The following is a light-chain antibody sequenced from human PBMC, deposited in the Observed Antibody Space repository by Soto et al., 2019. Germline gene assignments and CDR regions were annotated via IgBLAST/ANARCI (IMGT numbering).Light chain of an antibody. CDR3: SSYTSSSTL. V-gene: IGLV2-14*01. CDR2: EVS. CDR1: SSDVGAYNY. J-gene: IGLJ2*01. Sequence: QAVLTQPASVSGSPGQSITISCTGTSSDVGAYNYVSWYQQHPGKAPKLMIYEVSNRPSGVSDRFSGSKSGNTASLTISGLHAEDEADYYCSSYTSSSTLFGGGTKLTVL.